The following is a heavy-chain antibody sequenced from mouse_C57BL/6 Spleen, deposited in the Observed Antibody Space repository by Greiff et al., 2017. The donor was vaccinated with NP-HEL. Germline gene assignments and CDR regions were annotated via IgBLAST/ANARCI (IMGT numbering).Heavy chain of an antibody. Sequence: EVQLQQSGPELVKPGASVKISCKASGYTFTDYYMNWVKQSHGKSLEWIGDINPNNGGTSYNQKFKGKATLTVDKSSSTAYMELRSLTSEDSAVYYCARSQEFSKDYWGQGTTLTVSS. CDR2: INPNNGGT. CDR3: ARSQEFSKDY. CDR1: GYTFTDYY. J-gene: IGHJ2*01. V-gene: IGHV1-26*01.